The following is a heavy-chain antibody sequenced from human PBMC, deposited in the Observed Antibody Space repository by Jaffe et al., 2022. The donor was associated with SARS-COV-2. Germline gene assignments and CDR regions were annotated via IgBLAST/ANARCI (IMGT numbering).Heavy chain of an antibody. CDR3: ARAHPSAYDY. Sequence: EVQLVESGGGLVQPGGSLRLSCAASGFTFSSFGMNWVRQAPGKGLEWVSYISSSGSSIYYADSVKGRFTISRDNAKNSLYLQMNSLRDEDTAVYYCARAHPSAYDYWGQGTLVTVSS. D-gene: IGHD3-16*01. CDR1: GFTFSSFG. V-gene: IGHV3-48*02. J-gene: IGHJ4*02. CDR2: ISSSGSSI.